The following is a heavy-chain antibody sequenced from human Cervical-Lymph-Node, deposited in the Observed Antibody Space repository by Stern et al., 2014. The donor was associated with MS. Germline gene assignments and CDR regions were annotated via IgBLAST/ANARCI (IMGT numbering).Heavy chain of an antibody. J-gene: IGHJ4*02. CDR1: GYTLTELS. CDR2: FDPEDGET. Sequence: VQLVQSGAEVKKPGASVKVSCKVSGYTLTELSMHWVRQAPGKGLEWLGGFDPEDGETIYAQNFQGRVTMTEDTSTDTAYMERSSLRSEDTAVYYCATLALAVAGVDYWGQGTLVTVSS. CDR3: ATLALAVAGVDY. D-gene: IGHD6-19*01. V-gene: IGHV1-24*01.